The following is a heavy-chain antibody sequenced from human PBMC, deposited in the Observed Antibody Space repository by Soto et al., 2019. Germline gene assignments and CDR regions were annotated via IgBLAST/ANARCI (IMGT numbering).Heavy chain of an antibody. CDR1: VFTFSIYA. D-gene: IGHD2-2*02. CDR2: FSGSGGIT. J-gene: IGHJ4*02. CDR3: AKDRDPFCSSTSCNTVY. V-gene: IGHV3-23*01. Sequence: RGALRVSCASSVFTFSIYAMSWVRQAPGKGLEWVSTFSGSGGITYYADSVKGRFTISRDNSKNTLYLQMKSLRAEDTAVYYCAKDRDPFCSSTSCNTVYWGQGTMVTVSS.